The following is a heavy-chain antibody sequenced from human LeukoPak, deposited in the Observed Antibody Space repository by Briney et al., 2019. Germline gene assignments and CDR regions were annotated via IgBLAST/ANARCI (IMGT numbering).Heavy chain of an antibody. CDR3: ARPRGWTPGAFDI. D-gene: IGHD6-19*01. J-gene: IGHJ3*02. CDR2: IYHSGST. V-gene: IGHV4-39*01. CDR1: GGSISSSSYY. Sequence: PSETLSLTCTVSGGSISSSSYYWGWIRQPPGKGLEWIGSIYHSGSTYYNPSLKSRVTISVDTSKNQFSLKLSSVTAADTAVYYCARPRGWTPGAFDIWGQGTMVTVSS.